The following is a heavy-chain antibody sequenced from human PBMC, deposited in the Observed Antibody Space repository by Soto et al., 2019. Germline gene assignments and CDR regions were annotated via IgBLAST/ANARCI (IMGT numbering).Heavy chain of an antibody. CDR3: ASGSWPGGFSPWNY. D-gene: IGHD1-26*01. V-gene: IGHV3-48*02. CDR2: ISSTSSSI. Sequence: EVQLVESGGGLVQPGGSLRLSCAASGFTFSTYNMNWVRQAPGKGLEWVSFISSTSSSIYYADCVKGRFTISRDNAKNSLYLQMNSLRDEYTAVYYCASGSWPGGFSPWNYWGQGTLVTVSS. J-gene: IGHJ4*02. CDR1: GFTFSTYN.